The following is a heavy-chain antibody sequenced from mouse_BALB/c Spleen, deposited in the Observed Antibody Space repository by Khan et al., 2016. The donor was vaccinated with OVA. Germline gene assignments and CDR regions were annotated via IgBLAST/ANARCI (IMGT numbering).Heavy chain of an antibody. J-gene: IGHJ4*01. Sequence: DLVKPGASVNLSCKASGYTFTSYWINWIKQRPGQGLEWIGRIAPGSSIASFNDLFKDKATLTVDTSSRTAYIQLSSLSSAASAVEYCARENYYGRSCYAMDYWGQGTSVTVSS. CDR3: ARENYYGRSCYAMDY. D-gene: IGHD1-1*01. CDR1: GYTFTSYW. CDR2: IAPGSSIA. V-gene: IGHV1S41*01.